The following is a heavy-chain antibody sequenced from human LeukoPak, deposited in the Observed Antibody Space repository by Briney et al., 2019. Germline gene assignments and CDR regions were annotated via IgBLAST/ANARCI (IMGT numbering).Heavy chain of an antibody. D-gene: IGHD3-22*01. V-gene: IGHV4-59*01. CDR2: IYYSGST. CDR3: ASNYYDSSGYYADAFDI. J-gene: IGHJ3*02. Sequence: PSETLSLTCTVSGGSISSYYWSWIRQPPGKGLEWIGYIYYSGSTNYNPSLKSRVTISVDTSKNQFSLKLSSVTAADTAVYYCASNYYDSSGYYADAFDIWGQGTMVTVS. CDR1: GGSISSYY.